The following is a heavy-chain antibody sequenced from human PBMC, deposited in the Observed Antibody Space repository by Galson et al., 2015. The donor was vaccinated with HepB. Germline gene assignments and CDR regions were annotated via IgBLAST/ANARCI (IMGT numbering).Heavy chain of an antibody. CDR2: TYYRSKWFN. CDR1: GDSVSSNSAT. V-gene: IGHV6-1*01. J-gene: IGHJ4*02. Sequence: CAISGDSVSSNSATWNWIRQSPSRGLEWLRRTYYRSKWFNDYAPSVKSRMTINPDTSKNQFSLHLNSVTPEDTAMYYCARRAGEITNFDYWGQGTLVTVSS. CDR3: ARRAGEITNFDY. D-gene: IGHD3-10*01.